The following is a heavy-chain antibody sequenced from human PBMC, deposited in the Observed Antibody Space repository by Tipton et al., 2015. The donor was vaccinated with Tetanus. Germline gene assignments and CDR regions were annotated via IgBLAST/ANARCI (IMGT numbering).Heavy chain of an antibody. V-gene: IGHV6-1*01. D-gene: IGHD2-8*01. CDR2: TYYKSRWST. CDR1: GDSVSSNSAV. CDR3: ARGDVSFDI. Sequence: GLVKPSQTLSLTCAISGDSVSSNSAVWNWIRQSPSRGLEWLGRTYYKSRWSTNYAVSVKSRITINPDTSKNQFSLQLTSMTPKDAAVYYCARGDVSFDIWGHGTMVTVSS. J-gene: IGHJ3*02.